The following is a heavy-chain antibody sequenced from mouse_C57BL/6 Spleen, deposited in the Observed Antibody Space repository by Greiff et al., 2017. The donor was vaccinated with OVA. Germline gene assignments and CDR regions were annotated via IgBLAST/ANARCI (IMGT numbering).Heavy chain of an antibody. CDR1: GFTFSDYY. D-gene: IGHD1-2*01. V-gene: IGHV5-16*01. CDR3: ARSLEDYAMDY. CDR2: INYDGSST. Sequence: EVNVVESEGGLVQPGSSMKLSCTASGFTFSDYYMAWVRQVPEKGLEWVANINYDGSSTYYLDSLKSRFIISRDNAKNILYLQMSSLKSEDTATYYCARSLEDYAMDYWGQGTSVTVSS. J-gene: IGHJ4*01.